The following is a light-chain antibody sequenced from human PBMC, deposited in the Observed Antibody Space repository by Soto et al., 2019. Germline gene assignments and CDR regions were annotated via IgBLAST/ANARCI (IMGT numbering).Light chain of an antibody. Sequence: DIQMTQSPSALSASVGDRVPITCRASQSISTWLAWYQQKPGKAPKVLIYDASSLESGVPSRFSGSGSGTDFTLTISSLEPEDFAVYYCQQRSNWPRTFGQGTRLEIK. J-gene: IGKJ5*01. CDR3: QQRSNWPRT. CDR2: DAS. CDR1: QSISTW. V-gene: IGKV1-5*01.